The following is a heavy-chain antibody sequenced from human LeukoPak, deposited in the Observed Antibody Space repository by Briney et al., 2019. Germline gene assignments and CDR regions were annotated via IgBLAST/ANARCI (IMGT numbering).Heavy chain of an antibody. CDR3: ARGITMIVVVDY. D-gene: IGHD3-22*01. V-gene: IGHV4-30-4*01. Sequence: LSQTLSPTCTVSGGSISSGDYYWSWIRQPPGKGLEWIGYIYYSGSTYYNPSLKSRVTISVDTSKNQFSLKLSSVTAADTAVYYCARGITMIVVVDYWGQGTLVTVSS. J-gene: IGHJ4*02. CDR2: IYYSGST. CDR1: GGSISSGDYY.